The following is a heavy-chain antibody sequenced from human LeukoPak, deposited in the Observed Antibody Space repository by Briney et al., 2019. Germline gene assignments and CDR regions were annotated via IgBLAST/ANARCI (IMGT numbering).Heavy chain of an antibody. CDR2: VHYGGST. CDR3: ARHASSSDSTASYYSFDY. CDR1: GGSFSGSF. J-gene: IGHJ4*02. V-gene: IGHV4-34*01. Sequence: SETLSLTCAVYGGSFSGSFWDWIRQPPGKGLEWIGTVHYGGSTYYNPSLKSRVIIAVDTSKNQFSLRLTSVTAADTAVFYCARHASSSDSTASYYSFDYWGQGTLVTVSS. D-gene: IGHD3-22*01.